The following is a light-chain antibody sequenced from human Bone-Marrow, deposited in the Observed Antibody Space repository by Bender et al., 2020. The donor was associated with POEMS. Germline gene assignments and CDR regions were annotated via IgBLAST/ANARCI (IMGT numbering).Light chain of an antibody. CDR3: SSYTNTNTYV. CDR1: SSDVGGYNY. J-gene: IGLJ1*01. Sequence: QSALTQPASVSGSPGQSITISCTGASSDVGGYNYVSWYQQHPGKAPKLIIYDVTHRPSGVSYRFSGSKSGNTASLTISGLRAEDEADYYCSSYTNTNTYVFGTGTKVTVL. V-gene: IGLV2-14*03. CDR2: DVT.